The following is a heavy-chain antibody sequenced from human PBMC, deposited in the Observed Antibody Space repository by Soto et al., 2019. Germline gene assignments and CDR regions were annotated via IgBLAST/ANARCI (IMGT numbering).Heavy chain of an antibody. CDR2: IKQDGSEK. CDR1: GFTFSSYW. D-gene: IGHD2-2*01. J-gene: IGHJ6*02. Sequence: GGSLRLSCAASGFTFSSYWMSWVRQAPGKGLEWVANIKQDGSEKYYVDSVKGRFTISRDNAKNSLYLQMNSLRAEDTAVYYCASAVGGYYYGMDVWGQGTTVTVSS. CDR3: ASAVGGYYYGMDV. V-gene: IGHV3-7*05.